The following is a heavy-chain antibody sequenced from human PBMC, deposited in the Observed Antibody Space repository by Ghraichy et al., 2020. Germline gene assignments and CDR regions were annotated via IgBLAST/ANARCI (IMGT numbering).Heavy chain of an antibody. CDR3: ARDLGSTSWPLFDS. J-gene: IGHJ4*02. V-gene: IGHV3-48*02. D-gene: IGHD1-26*01. CDR1: GFSFRTYE. Sequence: ETLSLTCTASGFSFRTYEMNWVRQAPGKGLEWISYISCSGSTIYYADPVKRRFTISRDNAKNSLYLQMNSLRDEDAAVYYCARDLGSTSWPLFDSWGQGTLVTVSS. CDR2: ISCSGSTI.